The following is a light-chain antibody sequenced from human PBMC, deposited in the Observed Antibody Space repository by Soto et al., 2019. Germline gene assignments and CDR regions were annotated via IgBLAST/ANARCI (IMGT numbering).Light chain of an antibody. V-gene: IGLV4-69*02. CDR1: SGHNSYA. Sequence: QLVLTQSPSASASLGASVKLTCTLSSGHNSYAIAWHQQQPGKGPRYLMKVNSDGSHSKGDGIPDRFSGSSSGAERYLTISSLKSEDEADYYCQAWGTGIQVFGGGTKLTVL. CDR2: VNSDGSH. J-gene: IGLJ3*02. CDR3: QAWGTGIQV.